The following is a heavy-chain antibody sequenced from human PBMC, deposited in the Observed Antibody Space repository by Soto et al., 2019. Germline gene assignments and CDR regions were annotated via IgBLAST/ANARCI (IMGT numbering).Heavy chain of an antibody. D-gene: IGHD3-9*01. CDR3: GRDYIFGIYCVQDAFAS. CDR1: GGTFSSYA. CDR2: IIPIFVTA. J-gene: IGHJ4*02. V-gene: IGHV1-69*01. Sequence: QVQLVQSGAEVKKPGSSVKVSCKASGGTFSSYAISWVRQAPGQGLEWMGGIIPIFVTANYAQTFQGRVKITADASTCTAYMELIRLRSEYTAVYYCGRDYIFGIYCVQDAFASCGRGPRVTVSS.